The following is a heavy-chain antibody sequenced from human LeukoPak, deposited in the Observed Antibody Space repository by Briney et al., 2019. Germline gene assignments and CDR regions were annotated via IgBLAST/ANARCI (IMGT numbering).Heavy chain of an antibody. CDR3: ARGVYVGAHPEPFDY. J-gene: IGHJ4*02. D-gene: IGHD1-26*01. V-gene: IGHV4-30-4*08. Sequence: SETLSLTCTVSGGSISSGDYYWSWIRQPPGKGLEWIGYIYYRGSTYYNPSLKSRVTISVDTSKNQFSLKLSSVTAEDTAVYYCARGVYVGAHPEPFDYWGQGTLVTVSS. CDR2: IYYRGST. CDR1: GGSISSGDYY.